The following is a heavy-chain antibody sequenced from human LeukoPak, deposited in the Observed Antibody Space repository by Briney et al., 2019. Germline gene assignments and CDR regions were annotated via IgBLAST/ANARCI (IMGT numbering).Heavy chain of an antibody. CDR1: GGSIGSRSHY. CDR2: IYYSGST. J-gene: IGHJ4*02. CDR3: ARTSPTYAADN. V-gene: IGHV4-39*01. Sequence: SETLSLTCTVSGGSIGSRSHYWGWIRQPPGKGLEWIGSIYYSGSTYYNPSLRSRVTISLDTYKNQFSLNLSSVTAAYTAVYCCARTSPTYAADNWGQGTLVTVSS. D-gene: IGHD2-2*01.